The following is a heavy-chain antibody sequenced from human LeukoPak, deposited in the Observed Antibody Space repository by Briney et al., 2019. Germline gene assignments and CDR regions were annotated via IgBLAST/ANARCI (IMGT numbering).Heavy chain of an antibody. D-gene: IGHD5-18*01. J-gene: IGHJ4*02. CDR2: IYYSGSA. CDR1: GDSIRSYY. V-gene: IGHV4-59*01. CDR3: ARSTSSRQLWFDY. Sequence: SETLSLTCTVSGDSIRSYYWSWIRQPPGKGLEWIGYIYYSGSANYNSSLKSRVTMSVDTSKNQFSLKLSSVTAADTAVYYCARSTSSRQLWFDYWGQGTLVTVSS.